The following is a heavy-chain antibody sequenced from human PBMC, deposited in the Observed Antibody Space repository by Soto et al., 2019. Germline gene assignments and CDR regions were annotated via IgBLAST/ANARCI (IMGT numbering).Heavy chain of an antibody. CDR1: GFTFSSYG. D-gene: IGHD2-8*02. Sequence: PGASLRLSCAASGFTFSSYGMHCVSQAPGKGLEWLAVIWYDGSNKYYADSVKGRFTISRDNSKNTLYLQMNSLRAEDTAVYYCARKVGAVNVLGYYYYGMDVWGQGTTVTVSS. V-gene: IGHV3-33*01. CDR3: ARKVGAVNVLGYYYYGMDV. CDR2: IWYDGSNK. J-gene: IGHJ6*02.